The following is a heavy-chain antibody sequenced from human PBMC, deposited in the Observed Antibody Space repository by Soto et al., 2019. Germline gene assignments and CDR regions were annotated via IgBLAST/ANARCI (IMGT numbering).Heavy chain of an antibody. V-gene: IGHV3-23*01. CDR3: AKVQLEAYYGMDV. Sequence: EVQLLESGGGLVQPGGSLRLSCAASGFTFSSYAMSWVRQAPGKGLEWVSAISGSGGSTYYADSVKGRFTISRDNSKNTLYLHMNSLRAEDTAVYYCAKVQLEAYYGMDVWGQGTTVTVSS. CDR1: GFTFSSYA. D-gene: IGHD5-18*01. J-gene: IGHJ6*02. CDR2: ISGSGGST.